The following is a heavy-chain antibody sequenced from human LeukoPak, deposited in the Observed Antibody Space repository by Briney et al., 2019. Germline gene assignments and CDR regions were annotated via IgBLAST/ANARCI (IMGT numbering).Heavy chain of an antibody. CDR2: INHSGST. Sequence: SETLSLTCAVYGGSFSGYYWSWIRQPPGKGLEWIGEINHSGSTNYNPSLKSRVTISVDTSKNQFSLKPSSVTAADTAVYYCARAPQNGMDVWGQGTTVTVSS. V-gene: IGHV4-34*01. J-gene: IGHJ6*02. CDR3: ARAPQNGMDV. CDR1: GGSFSGYY.